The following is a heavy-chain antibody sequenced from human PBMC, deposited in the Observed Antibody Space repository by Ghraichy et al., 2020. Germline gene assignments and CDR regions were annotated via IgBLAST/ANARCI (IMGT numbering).Heavy chain of an antibody. J-gene: IGHJ5*02. CDR2: INPSGGST. V-gene: IGHV1-46*01. Sequence: ASVKVSCKASGYTFTSYYMHWVRQPPGQGLEWMGIINPSGGSTSYAQKFQGRVTMTRDTSTSTVYMELSSLRSEDTAVYYCAGMVRGVKRFDPWGQGTLVTVSS. CDR1: GYTFTSYY. D-gene: IGHD3-10*01. CDR3: AGMVRGVKRFDP.